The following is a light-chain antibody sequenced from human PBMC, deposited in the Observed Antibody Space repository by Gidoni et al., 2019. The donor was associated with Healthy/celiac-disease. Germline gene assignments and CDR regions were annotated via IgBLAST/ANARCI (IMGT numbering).Light chain of an antibody. CDR3: QQSYSTPWT. V-gene: IGKV1-39*01. Sequence: DIQMPQPPSSLSASVGDRVTLTCRASQSISSYLNWYQQKPGKAPKLLIYAASSLQSGVPSRFSGSGSGTDFTLTISSLQPEDFATYYCQQSYSTPWTFGQGTKVEIK. J-gene: IGKJ1*01. CDR1: QSISSY. CDR2: AAS.